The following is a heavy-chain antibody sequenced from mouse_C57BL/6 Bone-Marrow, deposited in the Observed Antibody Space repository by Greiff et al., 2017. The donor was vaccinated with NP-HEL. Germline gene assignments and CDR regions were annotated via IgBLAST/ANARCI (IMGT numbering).Heavy chain of an antibody. D-gene: IGHD2-3*01. Sequence: EVHLVESGGGLVKPGGSLKLSCAASGFTFSDYGMHWVRQAPEKGLEWVAYISSGSSTIYYADTVKGRFTISRDNAKTTLFLQMTSLRAEDTAMYYGARPNDGYYEGWLAYWGKGTLVTVSA. J-gene: IGHJ3*01. CDR1: GFTFSDYG. CDR3: ARPNDGYYEGWLAY. CDR2: ISSGSSTI. V-gene: IGHV5-17*01.